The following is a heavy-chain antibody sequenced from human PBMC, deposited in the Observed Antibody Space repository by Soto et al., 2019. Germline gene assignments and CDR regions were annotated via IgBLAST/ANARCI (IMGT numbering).Heavy chain of an antibody. CDR3: ARARRYSGSYRRVYNWFDP. D-gene: IGHD1-26*01. J-gene: IGHJ5*02. CDR1: GYTFTGYY. CDR2: INPNSGGT. Sequence: SCKASGYTFTGYYMHWVRQAPGQGLEWMGWINPNSGGTNYAQKFQGRVTMTRDTSISTAYMELSRLRSDDTAVYYCARARRYSGSYRRVYNWFDPWGQGTLVTVSS. V-gene: IGHV1-2*02.